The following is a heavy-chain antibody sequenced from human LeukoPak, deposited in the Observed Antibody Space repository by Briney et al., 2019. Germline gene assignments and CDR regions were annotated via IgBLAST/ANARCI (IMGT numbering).Heavy chain of an antibody. D-gene: IGHD4-17*01. CDR1: GFTFSSYA. CDR2: ISGSGGST. CDR3: ARAGDYGPIKDAFDI. V-gene: IGHV3-23*01. Sequence: GGSLRLSYAASGFTFSSYAMSWVRQAPGKGLEWVSAISGSGGSTYYADSVKGRFTISRDNSKNTLYLQMNSLRAEDTAVYYCARAGDYGPIKDAFDIWGQGTMVTVSS. J-gene: IGHJ3*02.